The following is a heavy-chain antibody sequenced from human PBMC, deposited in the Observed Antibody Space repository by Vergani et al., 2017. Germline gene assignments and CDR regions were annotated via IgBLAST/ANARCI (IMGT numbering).Heavy chain of an antibody. Sequence: EVQLVESGGGLVQPGGSLKLSCAASGFTFSGYSMNWVRQAPGKGLEWVSSISSSSSYIYYADSVKGRFTISRDNAKNSLYLKKNSLRAEDTAVYYCAREGGQGELLWFGELFYYYGMDVWGQGTTVTVSS. CDR3: AREGGQGELLWFGELFYYYGMDV. D-gene: IGHD3-10*01. CDR1: GFTFSGYS. V-gene: IGHV3-21*01. CDR2: ISSSSSYI. J-gene: IGHJ6*02.